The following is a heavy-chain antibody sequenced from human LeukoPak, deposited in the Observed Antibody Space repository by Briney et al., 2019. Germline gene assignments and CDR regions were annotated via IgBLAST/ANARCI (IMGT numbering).Heavy chain of an antibody. CDR3: AKDIVARHQYYYYYGMDV. Sequence: AGSLRLSCAASGFTFSSYAMHWVRQAPGKGLEYVAAISGNEDSTYYASSVKGRFTISRDESKNTLYLQMGSLRADDTAVYYCAKDIVARHQYYYYYGMDVWGQGATVTVSS. CDR1: GFTFSSYA. D-gene: IGHD6-6*01. J-gene: IGHJ6*02. V-gene: IGHV3-64*01. CDR2: ISGNEDST.